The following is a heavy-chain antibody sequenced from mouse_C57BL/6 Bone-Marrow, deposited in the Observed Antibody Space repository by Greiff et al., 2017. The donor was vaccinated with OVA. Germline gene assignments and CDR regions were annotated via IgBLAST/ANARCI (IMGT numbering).Heavy chain of an antibody. V-gene: IGHV1-61*01. CDR2: IYPSDSET. CDR1: GYTFTSYW. Sequence: QVQLKQPGAELVRPGSSVKLSCKASGYTFTSYWMDWVKQRPGQGLKWIGNIYPSDSETHYNQKFKDKATLTVDKSSSTAYMQLSSLTSEDSAVYYCASNYVKGAMDYWGQGTSVTVSS. D-gene: IGHD2-1*01. CDR3: ASNYVKGAMDY. J-gene: IGHJ4*01.